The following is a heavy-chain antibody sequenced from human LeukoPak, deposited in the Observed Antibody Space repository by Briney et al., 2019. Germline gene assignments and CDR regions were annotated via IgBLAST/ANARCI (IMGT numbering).Heavy chain of an antibody. CDR2: ISGSGGST. J-gene: IGHJ4*02. V-gene: IGHV3-23*01. CDR1: GFTFTNYA. CDR3: AKDILEEIVATTYFDY. D-gene: IGHD5-12*01. Sequence: GGSLRLSCAASGFTFTNYAMSWVRQAPGKGLEWVSAISGSGGSTYSADSVKGRFTISRDNSKNTLYLQMNSLRTEDTAVYYCAKDILEEIVATTYFDYWGQGTLVTVSS.